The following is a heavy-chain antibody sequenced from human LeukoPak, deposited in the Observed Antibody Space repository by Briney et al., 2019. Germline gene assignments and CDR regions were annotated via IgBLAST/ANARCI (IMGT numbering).Heavy chain of an antibody. CDR1: GDSVSSTSTA. J-gene: IGHJ4*02. D-gene: IGHD6-13*01. V-gene: IGHV6-1*01. Sequence: SQTLSLTCAISGDSVSSTSTAWNWLSQSPSRGLEWLGRTYYRSKWGANYALSVKSRVTITADTSKNQISLHLNSVTPEDTAVYYCARGTAAPGFDFWGQGTLVTVSS. CDR3: ARGTAAPGFDF. CDR2: TYYRSKWGA.